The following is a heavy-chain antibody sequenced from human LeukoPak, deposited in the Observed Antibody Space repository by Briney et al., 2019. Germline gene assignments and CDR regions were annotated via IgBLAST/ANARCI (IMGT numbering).Heavy chain of an antibody. Sequence: GGSLRLSCAASGFTFSSYGMHWVRQAPGKGLEWVAVISYDGSNKYYADSVKGRFTISRDNSKNTLYLQMNSLRAEDTAVYYCARESGRVVFPVRVKAYYFDYWGQGTLVTVSS. CDR2: ISYDGSNK. D-gene: IGHD1-26*01. J-gene: IGHJ4*02. CDR1: GFTFSSYG. V-gene: IGHV3-30*03. CDR3: ARESGRVVFPVRVKAYYFDY.